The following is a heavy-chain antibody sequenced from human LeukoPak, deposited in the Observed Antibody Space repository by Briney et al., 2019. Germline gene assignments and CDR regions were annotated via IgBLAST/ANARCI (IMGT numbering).Heavy chain of an antibody. CDR2: ISAYNGNT. V-gene: IGHV1-18*01. J-gene: IGHJ5*02. CDR1: GYTFTSYG. CDR3: ARDRRYSSSWQKNWFDP. Sequence: EASVKVSCKASGYTFTSYGISWVRQAPGQGLEWMGWISAYNGNTNYAQKLQGRVTMTTDTSTSTAYMGLRSLRSDDTAVYYCARDRRYSSSWQKNWFDPWGQGTLVTVSS. D-gene: IGHD6-13*01.